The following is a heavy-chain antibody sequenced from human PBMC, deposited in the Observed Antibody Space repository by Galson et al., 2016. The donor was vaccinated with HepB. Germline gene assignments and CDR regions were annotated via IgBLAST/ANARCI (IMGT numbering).Heavy chain of an antibody. J-gene: IGHJ2*01. CDR1: GFTFSPAW. V-gene: IGHV3-74*01. CDR3: ARDGAHWDLDL. Sequence: SLRLSCAASGFTFSPAWMHWVRQAPGKGLVWISRINSDGTSTIYADSVKGRFTISRDNAKNTVYLQMNSLRGEETAVYYCARDGAHWDLDLWGRGTLVTVSS. CDR2: INSDGTST.